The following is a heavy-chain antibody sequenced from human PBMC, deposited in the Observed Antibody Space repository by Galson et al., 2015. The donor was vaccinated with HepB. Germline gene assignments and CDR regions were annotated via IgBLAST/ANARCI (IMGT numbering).Heavy chain of an antibody. CDR1: GFTFSSYS. CDR2: ISSSSSYI. V-gene: IGHV3-21*01. J-gene: IGHJ2*01. Sequence: SLRLSCAASGFTFSSYSMNWVRQAPGKGLEWVSSISSSSSYIYYADSVKGRFTISRDNAKNSLYLQMNSLRAEDTAVYYCARYRLGYGGDAWYFDFWGRGTLVTVSS. CDR3: ARYRLGYGGDAWYFDF. D-gene: IGHD4-23*01.